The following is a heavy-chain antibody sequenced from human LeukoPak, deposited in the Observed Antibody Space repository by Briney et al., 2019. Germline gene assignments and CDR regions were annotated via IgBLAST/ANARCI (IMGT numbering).Heavy chain of an antibody. CDR2: ISGTGDTT. CDR3: AKRGRYYFDY. J-gene: IGHJ4*02. Sequence: GGSLRLSCAASGFTFSSCAMSWVRQAPGKGLQWVSAISGTGDTTYYADSLKGRFTISRDTSKNTLYLQMNSLRAEDTAVYYCAKRGRYYFDYWGQGTLVTVSS. V-gene: IGHV3-23*01. CDR1: GFTFSSCA.